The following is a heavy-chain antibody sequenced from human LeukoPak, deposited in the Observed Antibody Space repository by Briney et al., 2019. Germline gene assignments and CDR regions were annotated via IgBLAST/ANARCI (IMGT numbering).Heavy chain of an antibody. V-gene: IGHV1-46*01. CDR2: INPSGGST. D-gene: IGHD6-19*01. CDR3: AREYEQWLVKYYFDY. Sequence: GASVKVSCKASGYTFTSYYMHWVRQAPGQGLEWMGIINPSGGSTSYAQKFQGRVTMTRDMSTSTVYMELSSLRSEDTAVYYCAREYEQWLVKYYFDYWGQGTLVTVSS. J-gene: IGHJ4*02. CDR1: GYTFTSYY.